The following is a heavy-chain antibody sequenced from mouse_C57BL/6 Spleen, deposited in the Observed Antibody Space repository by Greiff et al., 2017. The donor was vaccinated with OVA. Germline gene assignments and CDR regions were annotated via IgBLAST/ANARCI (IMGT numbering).Heavy chain of an antibody. CDR3: EAYYYGSYYFDY. V-gene: IGHV1-82*01. Sequence: QVQLKQSGPELVKPGASVKISCKASGYAFSSSWMNWVKQRPGKGLEWIGRIYPGDGDTNYNGKFKGKATLTADKSSSTAYMQLSSLTSEDSAVYVCEAYYYGSYYFDYWGQGTTLTVSS. CDR2: IYPGDGDT. CDR1: GYAFSSSW. J-gene: IGHJ2*01. D-gene: IGHD1-1*01.